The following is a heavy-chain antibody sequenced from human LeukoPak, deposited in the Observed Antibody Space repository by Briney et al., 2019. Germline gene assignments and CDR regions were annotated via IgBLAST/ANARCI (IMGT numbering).Heavy chain of an antibody. CDR1: GFSFSTYW. D-gene: IGHD1-1*01. J-gene: IGHJ3*02. CDR3: ARDYWNRAFDI. CDR2: IKQDRSGK. Sequence: PGGSLRLSCVASGFSFSTYWMSWVRQAPGKGLEWVANIKQDRSGKYYVDSVKGRFTISRDNSKNTLYLQMNSLRAEDTAVYYCARDYWNRAFDIWGQGTMVTVSS. V-gene: IGHV3-7*01.